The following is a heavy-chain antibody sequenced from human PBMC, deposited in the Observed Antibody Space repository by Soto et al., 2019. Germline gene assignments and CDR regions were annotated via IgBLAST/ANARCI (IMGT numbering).Heavy chain of an antibody. CDR3: ARGSETINWNDGLSDY. CDR1: GGTFSSYT. V-gene: IGHV1-69*02. D-gene: IGHD1-20*01. J-gene: IGHJ4*02. Sequence: ASVKVSCKASGGTFSSYTISWVRQAPEQGLEWMGRIIPILGIANYAQKFQGRVTITADKSTSTAYMELSSLRSEDTAVYYCARGSETINWNDGLSDYWGQGTLVTVSS. CDR2: IIPILGIA.